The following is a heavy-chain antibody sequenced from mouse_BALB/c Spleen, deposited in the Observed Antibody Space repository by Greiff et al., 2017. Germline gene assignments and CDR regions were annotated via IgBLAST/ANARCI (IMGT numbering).Heavy chain of an antibody. V-gene: IGHV14-3*02. CDR3: ARSTLRLRRTYYAMYY. Sequence: EVQLQQSGAELVKPGASVKLSCTASGFNIKDTYMHWVKQRPEQGLEWIGRIDPANGNTKYDPKFQGKATITADTSSNTAYLQLSSLTSEDTAVYYCARSTLRLRRTYYAMYYWGQGTSVTVSS. J-gene: IGHJ4*01. CDR2: IDPANGNT. D-gene: IGHD1-2*01. CDR1: GFNIKDTY.